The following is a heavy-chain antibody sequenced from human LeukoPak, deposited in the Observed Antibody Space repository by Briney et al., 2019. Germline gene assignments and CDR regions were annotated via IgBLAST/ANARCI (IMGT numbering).Heavy chain of an antibody. D-gene: IGHD5-18*01. Sequence: PGGSLRLSCAASGFAISSFWMTWVRQAPGKGLEWLANIKQDGSVKYYADSVKGRFTISRDNAENSLYLQMNSLRDEDTAIYHCANSNTNPGYALDIWGQGTMVTVSS. CDR2: IKQDGSVK. CDR3: ANSNTNPGYALDI. J-gene: IGHJ3*02. CDR1: GFAISSFW. V-gene: IGHV3-7*01.